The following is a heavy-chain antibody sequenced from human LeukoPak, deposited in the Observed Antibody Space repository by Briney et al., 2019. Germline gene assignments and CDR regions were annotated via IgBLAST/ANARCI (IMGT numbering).Heavy chain of an antibody. CDR2: FYYSGDT. CDR1: GRSISTSTYY. Sequence: SETLSLTCTVSGRSISTSTYYWGWIRQPPGKGLEWIGSFYYSGDTYYNPSLKSRVIISVDTSNNQFSLKLRSVMAADTAVYYCARAYCVGDCTVLHIYFDNWGQGTLVTVSS. V-gene: IGHV4-39*07. D-gene: IGHD2-21*02. CDR3: ARAYCVGDCTVLHIYFDN. J-gene: IGHJ4*02.